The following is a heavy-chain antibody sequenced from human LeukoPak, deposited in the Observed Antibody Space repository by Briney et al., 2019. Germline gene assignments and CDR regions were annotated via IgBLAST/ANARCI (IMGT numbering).Heavy chain of an antibody. CDR1: GYTFISYG. J-gene: IGHJ4*02. D-gene: IGHD3-3*01. CDR3: ARAGARFLEWLPADY. Sequence: SVKVSCKASGYTFISYGINWVRQAPGQGLEWMGGIIPIFGTANYAQKFQGRVTITADESTSTAYMELSSLRSEDTAVYYCARAGARFLEWLPADYWGQGTLVTVSS. CDR2: IIPIFGTA. V-gene: IGHV1-69*13.